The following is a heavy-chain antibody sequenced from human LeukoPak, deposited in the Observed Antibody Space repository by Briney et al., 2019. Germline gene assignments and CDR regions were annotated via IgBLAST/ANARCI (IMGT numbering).Heavy chain of an antibody. Sequence: ASVKVSCKASGYTFTAYYIHWVRQAPGQGLEWMGWINPDSGGTNYAQKFQGRVTMARGTSISTAYMEMTSLRSDDTAVYYCARDSGIYWFDPWGQGTLVTVSS. D-gene: IGHD1-26*01. CDR3: ARDSGIYWFDP. CDR1: GYTFTAYY. J-gene: IGHJ5*02. CDR2: INPDSGGT. V-gene: IGHV1-2*02.